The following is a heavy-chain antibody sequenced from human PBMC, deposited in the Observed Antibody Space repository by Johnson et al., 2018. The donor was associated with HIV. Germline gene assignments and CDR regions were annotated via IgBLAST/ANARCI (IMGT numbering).Heavy chain of an antibody. V-gene: IGHV3-48*04. CDR1: GFTFDDYG. D-gene: IGHD1-26*01. CDR2: ISSSGSTI. CDR3: ARDWEGYAFDI. J-gene: IGHJ3*02. Sequence: VQLVESGGGVVRPGGSLRLSCAASGFTFDDYGMSWVRQAPGKGLEWVSYISSSGSTIYYADSVKGRFTISRDNAKNSLYLQMNSLRAEDTAVYYCARDWEGYAFDIWGQGTMVTVSS.